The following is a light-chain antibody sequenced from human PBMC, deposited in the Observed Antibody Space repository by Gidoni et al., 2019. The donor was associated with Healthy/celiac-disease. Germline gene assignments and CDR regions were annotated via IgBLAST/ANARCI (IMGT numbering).Light chain of an antibody. Sequence: QTVVTQEPSLTGSPGGTVTLTCASSTGAVTSGYFPTGFQQTTGQAPRALLYSTRNQHSWPPARFSGSLLVGTAALTLSGVRPEDAAASYCLLSYGGAVVFGGGTTLTV. CDR3: LLSYGGAVV. CDR1: TGAVTSGYF. V-gene: IGLV7-43*01. J-gene: IGLJ2*01. CDR2: STR.